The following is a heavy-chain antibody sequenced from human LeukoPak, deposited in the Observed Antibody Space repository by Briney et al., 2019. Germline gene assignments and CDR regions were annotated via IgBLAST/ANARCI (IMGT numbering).Heavy chain of an antibody. J-gene: IGHJ4*02. CDR2: IRSKANSYAT. CDR3: TRPLWGYSGYHSTRQDY. D-gene: IGHD5-12*01. V-gene: IGHV3-73*01. CDR1: GFTFSGSA. Sequence: GGSLRLSCAASGFTFSGSAMHWVRQASGKGLEWVGRIRSKANSYATAYAASVKGRFTISRDDSKNTAYLQMNSLKTEDTAVYYCTRPLWGYSGYHSTRQDYWGQGTLATVAS.